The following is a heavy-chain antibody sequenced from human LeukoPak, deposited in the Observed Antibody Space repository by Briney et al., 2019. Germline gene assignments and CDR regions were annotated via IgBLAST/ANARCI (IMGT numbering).Heavy chain of an antibody. CDR3: ARLTALAGHRGAFDI. CDR1: GGSISSGDYY. J-gene: IGHJ3*02. V-gene: IGHV4-39*01. Sequence: PSQTLSLTCTVSGGSISSGDYYWDWIRQPPGKGLEWIATIYYNGNTFYNPSLKSRVAISIDMSKSQFSLHLSSVTAADTAIYYCARLTALAGHRGAFDIWGPGTMVTVSS. CDR2: IYYNGNT. D-gene: IGHD6-19*01.